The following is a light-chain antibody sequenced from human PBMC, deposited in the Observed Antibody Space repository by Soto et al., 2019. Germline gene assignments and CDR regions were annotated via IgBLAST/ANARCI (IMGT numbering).Light chain of an antibody. V-gene: IGLV2-8*01. J-gene: IGLJ2*01. CDR1: SSDVGGYNY. CDR3: AAWDDSLNGYVV. CDR2: GVD. Sequence: QSALTQPPSASGSPGQSVTISCTGTSSDVGGYNYVSWYQQHPGKAPKLIIYGVDKRPSGVPDRFSGSTSGNTASLTVSGLQADDEADYYCAAWDDSLNGYVVFGGGTKLTVL.